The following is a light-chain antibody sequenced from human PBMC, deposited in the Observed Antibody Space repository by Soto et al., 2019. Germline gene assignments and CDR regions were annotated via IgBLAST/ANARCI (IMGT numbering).Light chain of an antibody. V-gene: IGKV3-11*01. J-gene: IGKJ5*01. CDR3: QQRAGWPTT. Sequence: EILLTQSPGTLSLSPGERSTLSCRATQSVGTKLVWYQQKPGQXHRXXIFDASNRAAGIPARFSGSGYGADGSITISSLEPEDGEVYYGQQRAGWPTTFGQGTRLEIK. CDR1: QSVGTK. CDR2: DAS.